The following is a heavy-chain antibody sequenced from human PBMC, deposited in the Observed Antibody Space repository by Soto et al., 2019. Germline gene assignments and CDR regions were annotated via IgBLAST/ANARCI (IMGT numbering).Heavy chain of an antibody. J-gene: IGHJ6*02. Sequence: LSRTCTVSGGSISSYYWSWIRQPPGKGLEWIGYIYYSGSTNYNPSLKSRVTISVDTSKNQFSLKLSSVTAADTAVYYCARAWGIVVVPAASQYYYYGMDVWGQGTTVTVSS. CDR1: GGSISSYY. D-gene: IGHD2-2*01. V-gene: IGHV4-59*01. CDR3: ARAWGIVVVPAASQYYYYGMDV. CDR2: IYYSGST.